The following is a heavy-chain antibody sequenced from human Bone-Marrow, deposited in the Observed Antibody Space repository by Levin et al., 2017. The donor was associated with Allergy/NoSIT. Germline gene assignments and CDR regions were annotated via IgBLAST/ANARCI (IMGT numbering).Heavy chain of an antibody. Sequence: PGGSLRLSCAASGFSFDDYAMHWVRQIPGRGPEWVAGIRWNSDSIGYADSVRGRFTISRDNAKNSLYLQMDSLSVEDTALYYCVKDSGILTAALGYWGQGSVVAVSS. V-gene: IGHV3-9*01. CDR2: IRWNSDSI. CDR3: VKDSGILTAALGY. CDR1: GFSFDDYA. J-gene: IGHJ4*02. D-gene: IGHD3-9*01.